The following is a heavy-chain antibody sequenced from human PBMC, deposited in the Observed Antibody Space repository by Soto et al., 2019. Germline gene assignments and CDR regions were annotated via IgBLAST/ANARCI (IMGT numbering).Heavy chain of an antibody. CDR3: ARDRMDDDSSGYSAFDI. J-gene: IGHJ3*02. CDR1: GGSISSYY. CDR2: IYYSGSN. Sequence: SETLSLTCTVSGGSISSYYWRWIRQPPGKGLEWIGYIYYSGSNNYNPSLKSRVTISVDTSKNQFSLKLSSLTAADTAVYYCARDRMDDDSSGYSAFDIWGQGTMVTVSS. V-gene: IGHV4-59*01. D-gene: IGHD3-22*01.